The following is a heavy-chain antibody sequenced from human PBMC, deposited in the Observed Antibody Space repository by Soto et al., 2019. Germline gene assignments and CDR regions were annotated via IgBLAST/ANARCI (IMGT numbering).Heavy chain of an antibody. D-gene: IGHD3-22*01. CDR2: IKQDGSEK. J-gene: IGHJ3*02. Sequence: PGGSLRLSCAASGFTFSSYWMSWVRQAPGKGLEWVANIKQDGSEKYYVDSVKGRFTISRDNAKNSLYLQMNSLRAEDTAVYYCAREGGYYYVDAFDIWGQGTMVTVSS. V-gene: IGHV3-7*01. CDR3: AREGGYYYVDAFDI. CDR1: GFTFSSYW.